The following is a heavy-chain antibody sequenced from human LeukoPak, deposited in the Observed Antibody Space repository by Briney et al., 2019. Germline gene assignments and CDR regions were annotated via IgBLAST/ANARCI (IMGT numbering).Heavy chain of an antibody. CDR3: ARDGYPSGSYYGYFDP. V-gene: IGHV3-11*06. J-gene: IGHJ5*02. CDR1: GFTFSDYY. CDR2: ISPTGSFT. Sequence: GGSLRLSCAASGFTFSDYYMSWICQAPGRGLECVSYISPTGSFTNYAGSVKGRFTISRDNAKNSLYLQMHSLRAEDTAVYYCARDGYPSGSYYGYFDPWGQGTVVTVSS. D-gene: IGHD1-26*01.